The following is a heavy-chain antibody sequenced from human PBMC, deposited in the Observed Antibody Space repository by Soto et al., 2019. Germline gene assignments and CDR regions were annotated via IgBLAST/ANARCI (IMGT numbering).Heavy chain of an antibody. D-gene: IGHD3-22*01. CDR3: ASRLVAGVVVTPFDY. Sequence: QVQLVQSGAEVKKPGSSVKVSCKASGGTFSSYAISWVRQAPGQGLEWMGGIIPIFGTANYAQKFQGRVTITADESTSTAYMALSSLRSEDTAVYYCASRLVAGVVVTPFDYWGQGTLVTVSS. V-gene: IGHV1-69*12. J-gene: IGHJ4*02. CDR1: GGTFSSYA. CDR2: IIPIFGTA.